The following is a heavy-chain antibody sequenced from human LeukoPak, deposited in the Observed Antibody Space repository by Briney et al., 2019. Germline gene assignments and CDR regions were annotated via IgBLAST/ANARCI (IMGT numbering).Heavy chain of an antibody. V-gene: IGHV3-7*01. CDR2: IHQDGSEI. CDR1: GFTFSAYW. D-gene: IGHD6-13*01. CDR3: TRVGSSWDLLDY. J-gene: IGHJ4*02. Sequence: GGSLRLSCEVSGFTFSAYWMSWVRQPPGKGLEFVANIHQDGSEIHYVDSVRGRFTISRDNAKSLPYLQMNRLRAEDEAIYYCTRVGSSWDLLDYWGRGTLVTVSS.